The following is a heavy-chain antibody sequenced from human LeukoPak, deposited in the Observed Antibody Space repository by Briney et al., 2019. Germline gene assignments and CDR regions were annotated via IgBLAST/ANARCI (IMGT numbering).Heavy chain of an antibody. Sequence: PGGSLRLSCAASGFTFSDYYMSWIRQAPGKGLEWLSYISSGRGRSTIYYADSVKGRFSISRDNAKNILYLQINSLRAEDTAVYYCARDLKVEDNSGYYAFDYWGQGTLVTVSS. V-gene: IGHV3-11*01. D-gene: IGHD3-22*01. CDR3: ARDLKVEDNSGYYAFDY. CDR2: ISSGRGRSTI. J-gene: IGHJ4*02. CDR1: GFTFSDYY.